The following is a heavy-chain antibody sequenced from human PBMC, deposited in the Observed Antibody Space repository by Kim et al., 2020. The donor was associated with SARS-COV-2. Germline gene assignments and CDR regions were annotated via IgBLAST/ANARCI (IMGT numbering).Heavy chain of an antibody. V-gene: IGHV5-51*01. CDR1: GYSFTSYW. J-gene: IGHJ3*02. Sequence: GESLKISCKGSGYSFTSYWIGWVRQMPGKGLEWMGIIYPGDSDTRYSPSFQGQVTISADKSISTAYLQWSSLKASDTAMYYCARLSCSSTSCYSDAFDIWGQGTMVTVSS. CDR2: IYPGDSDT. CDR3: ARLSCSSTSCYSDAFDI. D-gene: IGHD2-2*01.